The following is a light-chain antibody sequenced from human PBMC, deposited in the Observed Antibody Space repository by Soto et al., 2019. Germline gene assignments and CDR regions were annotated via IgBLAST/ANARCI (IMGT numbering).Light chain of an antibody. V-gene: IGKV1-5*03. Sequence: DIQMTQSPSTLSASVGDRVTITCRASQSISSWLAWYQQEPGKAPKLLIYKASSLDSGVPSRFSGGGSGTEFTLTISSLQPDDFANYYCQQYNSYSLTFGGGTKVEIK. CDR1: QSISSW. CDR3: QQYNSYSLT. J-gene: IGKJ4*01. CDR2: KAS.